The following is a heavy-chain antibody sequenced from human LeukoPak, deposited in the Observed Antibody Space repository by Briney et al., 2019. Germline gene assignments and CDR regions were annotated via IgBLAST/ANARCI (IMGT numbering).Heavy chain of an antibody. CDR3: GRFGYVAAVDS. D-gene: IGHD2-15*01. Sequence: GGSLRLSCTASGFTFSSYWMTWVRQAPGKGLEWVANIEPAGSATYYVDSVKGRFTISRDNAKNLLYLQMNSLRAEDSAVYHCGRFGYVAAVDSWGQGALVTVSS. CDR1: GFTFSSYW. V-gene: IGHV3-7*01. CDR2: IEPAGSAT. J-gene: IGHJ4*02.